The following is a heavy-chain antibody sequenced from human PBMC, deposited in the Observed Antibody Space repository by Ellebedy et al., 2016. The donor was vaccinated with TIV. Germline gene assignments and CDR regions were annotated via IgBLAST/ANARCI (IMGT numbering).Heavy chain of an antibody. CDR3: ARAKAGTGSSDY. CDR2: INSDGSST. CDR1: GFTFSNYN. D-gene: IGHD3-10*01. V-gene: IGHV3-74*01. J-gene: IGHJ4*02. Sequence: GESLKISCVASGFTFSNYNMNWVRQAPGKGLVWVSRINSDGSSTSYADSVKGRFTISRDNAKNTLYLQMSSLTAEDTAVYYCARAKAGTGSSDYWGQGTQVTVSS.